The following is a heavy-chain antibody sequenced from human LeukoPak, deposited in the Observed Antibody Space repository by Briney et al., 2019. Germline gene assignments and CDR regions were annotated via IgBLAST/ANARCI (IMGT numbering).Heavy chain of an antibody. CDR2: IYYSGST. CDR3: ARVVVVPATTNYYYYGMDV. CDR1: GGSISSSSYY. J-gene: IGHJ6*02. D-gene: IGHD2-2*01. Sequence: SETLSLTCTVSGGSISSSSYYWGWIRQPPGKGLEWIGSIYYSGSTYYNPSLKSRVTISVDTSKNQFSLKLSSVTAADTAVYYCARVVVVPATTNYYYYGMDVWGQGTTVTVSS. V-gene: IGHV4-39*01.